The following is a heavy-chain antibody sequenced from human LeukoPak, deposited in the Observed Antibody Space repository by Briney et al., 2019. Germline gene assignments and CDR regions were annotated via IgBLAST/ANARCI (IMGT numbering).Heavy chain of an antibody. D-gene: IGHD5-18*01. CDR1: GGSISSYY. CDR2: IYYSGST. Sequence: SETLSLTCTVSGGSISSYYWSWIRQPPGKGLEWIGYIYYSGSTYYNPSLKSRVTISVDTSKNQFSLKLSSVTAADTAVYYCARYGNSYGLQIDYWGQGTLVTVSS. J-gene: IGHJ4*02. CDR3: ARYGNSYGLQIDY. V-gene: IGHV4-30-4*01.